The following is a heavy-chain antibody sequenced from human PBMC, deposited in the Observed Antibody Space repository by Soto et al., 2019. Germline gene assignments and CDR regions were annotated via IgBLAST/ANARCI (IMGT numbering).Heavy chain of an antibody. V-gene: IGHV1-8*01. CDR3: AGRAETNVWNGFGADKYYFDF. CDR1: GYTFTSYD. Sequence: QVQLVQSGAEVRKPGASVKVSCEASGYTFTSYDIYWVRQATGQGLELMGWMNPNTGNSGYAQQAQGRVTMTSDTSISTAQMELISLRSEDTAVYYFAGRAETNVWNGFGADKYYFDFWGQGTLVTVSS. D-gene: IGHD1-1*01. CDR2: MNPNTGNS. J-gene: IGHJ4*02.